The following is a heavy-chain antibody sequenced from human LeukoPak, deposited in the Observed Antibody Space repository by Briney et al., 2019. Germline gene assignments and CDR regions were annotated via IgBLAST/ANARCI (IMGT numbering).Heavy chain of an antibody. Sequence: ASVKVSCKASGYTFTGYSMHWVRQAPGQGLEWMGWINPNSGGTDYAQQFQGRVTMTRDTSISTAYMELSRLRSDDTAVYYCAIYASGSSPHDYWGQGTLVTVSS. D-gene: IGHD3-10*01. CDR1: GYTFTGYS. CDR2: INPNSGGT. V-gene: IGHV1-2*02. CDR3: AIYASGSSPHDY. J-gene: IGHJ4*02.